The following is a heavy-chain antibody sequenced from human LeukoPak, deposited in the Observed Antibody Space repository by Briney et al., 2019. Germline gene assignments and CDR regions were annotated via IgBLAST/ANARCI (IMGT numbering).Heavy chain of an antibody. Sequence: PSETLSLTCTVSGGSISSSSYYWGWIRQPPGKGLEWIGSIYYSGSTYYNPSLKSRVTISVDTSKNQFSLKLSSVTAADTAVYYCARTGETAGTDWGQGTLVTVSS. J-gene: IGHJ4*02. CDR3: ARTGETAGTD. V-gene: IGHV4-39*07. CDR1: GGSISSSSYY. D-gene: IGHD6-13*01. CDR2: IYYSGST.